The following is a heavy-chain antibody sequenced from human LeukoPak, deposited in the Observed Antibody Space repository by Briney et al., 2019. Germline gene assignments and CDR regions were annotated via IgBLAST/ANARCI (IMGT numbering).Heavy chain of an antibody. CDR3: AKDISSWNPSEIDY. V-gene: IGHV3-30*02. Sequence: PGGSLRLSCAASGFTFSSYGMHWVRQAPGKGLEWVAFIQFDGSDIFYADSVKGRFTISRDNSKNTLYLQMNSLRVADSAVYYCAKDISSWNPSEIDYWGQGTLVTVSS. D-gene: IGHD6-13*01. J-gene: IGHJ4*02. CDR1: GFTFSSYG. CDR2: IQFDGSDI.